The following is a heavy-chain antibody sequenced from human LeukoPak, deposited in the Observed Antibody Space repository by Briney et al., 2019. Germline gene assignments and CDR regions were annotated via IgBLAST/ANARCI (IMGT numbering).Heavy chain of an antibody. CDR3: ARVVQQLTHDDY. CDR2: ISAYNGNT. J-gene: IGHJ4*02. V-gene: IGHV1-18*01. CDR1: GYTFTSYG. Sequence: ASVTVSFTASGYTFTSYGISWVRQAPGQGLEWMGWISAYNGNTNYAQKLQGRVTMTTDTSTSTAYMELRSLRSDDTAAYYCARVVQQLTHDDYWGQGTLVTVSS. D-gene: IGHD6-13*01.